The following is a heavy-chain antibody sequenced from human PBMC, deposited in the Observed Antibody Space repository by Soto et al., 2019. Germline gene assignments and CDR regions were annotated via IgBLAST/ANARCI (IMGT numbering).Heavy chain of an antibody. CDR3: ARGGSGWAEYFQH. D-gene: IGHD6-25*01. Sequence: QVQLQESGPGLVEPSQTLSLTCTVSGGSIGSTDSYWSWIRRPPGKGLEWIGYIYYTGGTFYNPSLKSRLHISLETSSNQFYLTLTSVTATDTGIYYCARGGSGWAEYFQHWGQGTLVAVSS. CDR2: IYYTGGT. CDR1: GGSIGSTDSY. J-gene: IGHJ1*01. V-gene: IGHV4-30-4*08.